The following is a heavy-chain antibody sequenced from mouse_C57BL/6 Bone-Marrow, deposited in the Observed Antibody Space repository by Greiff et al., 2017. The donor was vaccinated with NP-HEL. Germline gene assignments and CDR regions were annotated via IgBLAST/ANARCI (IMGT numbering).Heavy chain of an antibody. CDR1: GYTFTSYG. V-gene: IGHV1-58*01. CDR2: IYLGNGYT. J-gene: IGHJ2*01. CDR3: ARHYSNYDDY. Sequence: EVQLQQSGAELVRPGSSVKMSCKTSGYTFTSYGINWVKQRPGQGLEWIGYIYLGNGYTEYNEKFKGKATLTSDTSSSTAYMQLSSLTSEDSAIYFCARHYSNYDDYWGQGTTLTVSS. D-gene: IGHD2-5*01.